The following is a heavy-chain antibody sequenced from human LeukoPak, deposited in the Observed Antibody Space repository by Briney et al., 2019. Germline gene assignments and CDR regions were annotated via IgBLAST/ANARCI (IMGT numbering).Heavy chain of an antibody. CDR3: ARDRPLYDSRAYGMDV. J-gene: IGHJ6*02. D-gene: IGHD3-22*01. CDR1: GGSISSYY. Sequence: SETLSLTCTVSGGSISSYYWSWIRQPPGKGLEWIGYIYYSGSTNHNPSLKSRVTISVDTSKNQFSLKLSSVTAADTAVYYCARDRPLYDSRAYGMDVWGQGTTVTVSS. V-gene: IGHV4-59*01. CDR2: IYYSGST.